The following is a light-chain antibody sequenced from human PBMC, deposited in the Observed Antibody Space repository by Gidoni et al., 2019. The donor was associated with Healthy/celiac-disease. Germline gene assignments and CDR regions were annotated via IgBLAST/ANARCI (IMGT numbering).Light chain of an antibody. CDR2: DAS. CDR1: QSVSSY. J-gene: IGKJ5*01. Sequence: MVLTPSPATLSLSPGERATLSCRASQSVSSYLAWYQQKPGQAPRLIIYDASNMAPGIPARFSGSGSGTDFTLTISSLEPEDFAVYYCQQRSNCPFTFGQGTRLEIK. CDR3: QQRSNCPFT. V-gene: IGKV3-11*01.